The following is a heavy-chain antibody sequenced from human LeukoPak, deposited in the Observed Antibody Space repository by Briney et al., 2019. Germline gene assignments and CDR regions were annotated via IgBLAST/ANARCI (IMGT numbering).Heavy chain of an antibody. V-gene: IGHV3-21*01. CDR2: ISSSSSYI. J-gene: IGHJ4*02. Sequence: GGSLRLSCAASGFTFSSYSMNWVRQAPGKGLEWVSSISSSSSYIYYADSVKGRFTISRDNAKNSLYLQMNSLRAEDTAVHYCAREREGHFDYWGQGTLVTVSS. CDR3: AREREGHFDY. CDR1: GFTFSSYS. D-gene: IGHD1-26*01.